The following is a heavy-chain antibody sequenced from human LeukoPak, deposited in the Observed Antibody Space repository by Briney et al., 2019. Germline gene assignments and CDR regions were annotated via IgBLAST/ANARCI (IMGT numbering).Heavy chain of an antibody. CDR2: IKQDGSEK. D-gene: IGHD7-27*01. V-gene: IGHV3-7*03. CDR1: GFTFSSYW. CDR3: ARVLTGDLRSAFDI. Sequence: GGSLRPSCAASGFTFSSYWMSWVRQAPGKGLEWVANIKQDGSEKYYVDSVKGRFTISRDNAKNSLYLQMNSLRAEDTAVYYCARVLTGDLRSAFDIWGQETMVTVSS. J-gene: IGHJ3*02.